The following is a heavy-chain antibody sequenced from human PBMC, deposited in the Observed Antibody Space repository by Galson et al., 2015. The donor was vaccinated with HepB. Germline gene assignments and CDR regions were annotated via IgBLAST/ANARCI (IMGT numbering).Heavy chain of an antibody. J-gene: IGHJ4*02. Sequence: SVKVSCKASGGTFSSHTISWVRQAPGQGLEWMGRIIPILGIANYAQKFQGRVTITADKSTSTAYMELSSLRSEDTAVYYCAHLPDYYDILTGYYMEDDYWGQGTLATVSS. V-gene: IGHV1-69*02. CDR1: GGTFSSHT. D-gene: IGHD3-9*01. CDR3: AHLPDYYDILTGYYMEDDY. CDR2: IIPILGIA.